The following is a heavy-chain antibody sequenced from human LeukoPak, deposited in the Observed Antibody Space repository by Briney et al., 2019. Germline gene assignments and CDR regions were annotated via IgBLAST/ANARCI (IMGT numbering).Heavy chain of an antibody. CDR2: ISYDGSNK. CDR1: GFTFSSYG. J-gene: IGHJ4*02. V-gene: IGHV3-30*03. D-gene: IGHD3-10*01. Sequence: GGSLRLSCAASGFTFSSYGMHWVRQAPGKGLEWVAVISYDGSNKYYADSVKGRFIISRDKSKNTLYLQMNSLRAEDTAVYYCVLLSLTPGWGQGALVTVSS. CDR3: VLLSLTPG.